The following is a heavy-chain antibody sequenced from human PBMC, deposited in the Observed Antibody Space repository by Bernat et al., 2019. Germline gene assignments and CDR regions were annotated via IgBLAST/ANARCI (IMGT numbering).Heavy chain of an antibody. CDR2: ISGSGGST. V-gene: IGHV3-23*01. CDR1: GFTFSSYA. J-gene: IGHJ4*02. Sequence: EVQLLESGGGLVQPGGSLRLSCAASGFTFSSYAMSWVRQAPGKGLEWVSAISGSGGSTYYADSVKGRFTISRDNSKNTLYLQMNSLRAEDTAVYYCAKLSIARDVLVVVTASTNDDFDYWGQGTLVTVSS. CDR3: AKLSIARDVLVVVTASTNDDFDY. D-gene: IGHD2-21*02.